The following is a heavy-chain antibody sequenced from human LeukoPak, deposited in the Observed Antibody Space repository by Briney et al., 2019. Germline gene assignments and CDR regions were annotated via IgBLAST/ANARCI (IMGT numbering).Heavy chain of an antibody. CDR2: INHSGST. V-gene: IGHV4-34*01. D-gene: IGHD3-9*01. CDR1: GESFSGYY. J-gene: IGHJ6*03. Sequence: SETLSLTCVVYGESFSGYYWGWIRQPPGKGLEWIGEINHSGSTHYNPSLKSRVIISVDTSKRQFFLKLRSVTAADTAVYYCARGPGYEILTCSFNYYYMDVWSKGTTVTVSS. CDR3: ARGPGYEILTCSFNYYYMDV.